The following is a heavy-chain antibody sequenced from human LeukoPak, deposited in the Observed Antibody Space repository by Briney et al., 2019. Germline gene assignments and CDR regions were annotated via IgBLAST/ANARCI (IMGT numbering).Heavy chain of an antibody. CDR1: GFTLSSYW. CDR3: ARAGTIAY. V-gene: IGHV3-7*01. Sequence: GGALRLSCVASGFTLSSYWMSWVRQAPGKGLEWVANIKEDGSEKYYVDSVKGRFTISRDNAKNSLYLQMNSLRAEDTAVYYCARAGTIAYWGKGTLVMVSS. J-gene: IGHJ4*02. CDR2: IKEDGSEK.